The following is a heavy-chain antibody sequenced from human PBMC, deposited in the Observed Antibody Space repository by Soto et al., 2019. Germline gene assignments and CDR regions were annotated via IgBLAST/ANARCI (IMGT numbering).Heavy chain of an antibody. V-gene: IGHV3-23*01. CDR1: GFTFSSYA. Sequence: GGSLRLSCAASGFTFSSYAMSWVRQAPGKGLEWVSAISGSGGSTYYADSVKGRFTISRDNSKNTLYLQMNSLRAEDTAVYYCAKVVAGSRGVLGAFDIWGQGTMVTVSS. CDR3: AKVVAGSRGVLGAFDI. J-gene: IGHJ3*02. D-gene: IGHD2-8*02. CDR2: ISGSGGST.